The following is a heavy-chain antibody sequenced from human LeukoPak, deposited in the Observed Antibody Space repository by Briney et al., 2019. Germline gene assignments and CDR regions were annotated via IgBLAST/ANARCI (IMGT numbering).Heavy chain of an antibody. CDR1: GGSISSYY. CDR2: IYYSGST. CDR3: ARGPNWGSYFDY. Sequence: SETLSLTCTVSGGSISSYYWTWIRQPPGKGLEWIGCIYYSGSTNYNPSLKSRVTTSVDTSKNQFSLKLSSVTAADTAVYYCARGPNWGSYFDYWGQGTLVTVSS. V-gene: IGHV4-59*08. J-gene: IGHJ4*02. D-gene: IGHD7-27*01.